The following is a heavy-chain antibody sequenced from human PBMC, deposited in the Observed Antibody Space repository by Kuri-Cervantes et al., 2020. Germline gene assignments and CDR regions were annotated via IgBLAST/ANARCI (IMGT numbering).Heavy chain of an antibody. J-gene: IGHJ3*02. CDR3: ARAHIVVVTHDAFDI. CDR1: GFTFSSYS. Sequence: GESLKISCAASGFTFSSYSMNWVRQAPGKGLEWVSSISSSSSYIYYADSVKGRFTISRDNAKNSLYLQMNSLRAEDTAVYYCARAHIVVVTHDAFDIWGQRTMVTVSS. V-gene: IGHV3-21*01. D-gene: IGHD2-21*02. CDR2: ISSSSSYI.